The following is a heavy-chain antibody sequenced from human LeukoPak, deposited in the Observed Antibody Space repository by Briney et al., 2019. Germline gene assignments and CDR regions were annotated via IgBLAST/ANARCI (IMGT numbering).Heavy chain of an antibody. CDR1: GFTFSRCA. V-gene: IGHV3-30*04. J-gene: IGHJ4*02. CDR3: AKGDGSFVVDF. CDR2: ISDNGRHK. D-gene: IGHD6-19*01. Sequence: PGGSLRLSCAASGFTFSRCAMHWVRQTPGKGRERMAIISDNGRHKYYADSVEGRFTISRDNSKNTLSLQMNSLRAEDTAVYYCAKGDGSFVVDFWGQGTLVTVSS.